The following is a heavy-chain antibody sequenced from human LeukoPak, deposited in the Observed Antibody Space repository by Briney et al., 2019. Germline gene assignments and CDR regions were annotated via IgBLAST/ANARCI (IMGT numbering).Heavy chain of an antibody. CDR1: GFTFSDYY. V-gene: IGHV3-30*02. J-gene: IGHJ4*02. Sequence: GGSLRLSCAASGFTFSDYYMSWIRQAPGKGLEWVAFIRYDGSNKYYADSVKGRFTISRDNSKNTLYLQMNSLRAEDTAVYYCAKDRGRYCSGGSCYFYYFDYWGQGTLVTVSS. CDR2: IRYDGSNK. D-gene: IGHD2-15*01. CDR3: AKDRGRYCSGGSCYFYYFDY.